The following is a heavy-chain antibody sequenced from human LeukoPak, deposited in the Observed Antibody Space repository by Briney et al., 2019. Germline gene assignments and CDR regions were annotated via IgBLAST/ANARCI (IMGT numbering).Heavy chain of an antibody. CDR2: IGSSSNTI. J-gene: IGHJ4*02. V-gene: IGHV3-48*01. Sequence: GGSLRLSCAASGFTFSSYNINWVRQAPGKGLEWVSYIGSSSNTIYYADSVKGRFTISRDNAKNSLYLQMNSLRAEDTAVYYCARVSNYVPRYLDYWGQGTLVTVSS. D-gene: IGHD4-11*01. CDR1: GFTFSSYN. CDR3: ARVSNYVPRYLDY.